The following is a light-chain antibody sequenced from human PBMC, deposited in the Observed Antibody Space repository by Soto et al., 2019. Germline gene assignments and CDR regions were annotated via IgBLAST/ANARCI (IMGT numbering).Light chain of an antibody. CDR2: GVS. CDR3: QQRSNWPWT. V-gene: IGKV3-11*01. CDR1: QSVSSY. Sequence: EIVMTQSPATLSVSPGERATLSCRASQSVSSYLAWYQQKPGQAPRLLIYGVSSRATGIPARFSGSGSGTDFTLTISSLEPEDFAVYYCQQRSNWPWTFGQGTKVHIK. J-gene: IGKJ1*01.